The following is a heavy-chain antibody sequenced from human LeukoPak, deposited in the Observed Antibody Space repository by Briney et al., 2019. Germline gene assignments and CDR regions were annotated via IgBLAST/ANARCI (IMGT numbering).Heavy chain of an antibody. CDR2: ISAYNDNT. J-gene: IGHJ5*02. D-gene: IGHD6-6*01. V-gene: IGHV1-18*01. CDR3: ARDQKYSSSATNNWFDP. Sequence: ASVKVSCKASGDTFTTYGISWVRQAPGQGLEWMGWISAYNDNTNYAPKLQGRVTMTTDTSTSTAYMELRSLRSDDTAVYYCARDQKYSSSATNNWFDPWGQGTLVTVSS. CDR1: GDTFTTYG.